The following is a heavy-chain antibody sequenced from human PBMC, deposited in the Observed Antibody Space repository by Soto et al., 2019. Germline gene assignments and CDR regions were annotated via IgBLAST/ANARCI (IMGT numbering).Heavy chain of an antibody. J-gene: IGHJ4*02. Sequence: EVQLLESGGGLVQPGGSLRLSCAASGFTFSTYAMSWVRQAPGKGLEWVSAISGSGGNSTFYGDSVKGRFTISRDNSKNMLYLQMNSLGAEDTAVYYCAKGGGSCCFEYWGQGTLVTVSS. D-gene: IGHD2-15*01. V-gene: IGHV3-23*01. CDR3: AKGGGSCCFEY. CDR1: GFTFSTYA. CDR2: ISGSGGNST.